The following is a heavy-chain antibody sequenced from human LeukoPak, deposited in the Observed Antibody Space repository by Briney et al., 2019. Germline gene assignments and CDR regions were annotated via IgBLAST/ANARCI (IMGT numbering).Heavy chain of an antibody. J-gene: IGHJ4*02. CDR1: GYTFTGYY. D-gene: IGHD2-15*01. CDR2: INPNSGGT. V-gene: IGHV1-2*02. CDR3: ARQGYCSGTSCQYYFDY. Sequence: ASVKVSCKASGYTFTGYYMHWVRQAPGQGLKWMGWINPNSGGTNYAQKFQGRVTMTRDTSISTAYMELSRLRSDDTAAYYCARQGYCSGTSCQYYFDYWGQGTLVTVSS.